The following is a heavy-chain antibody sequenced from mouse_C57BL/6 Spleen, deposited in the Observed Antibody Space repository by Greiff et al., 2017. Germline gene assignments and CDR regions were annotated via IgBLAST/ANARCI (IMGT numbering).Heavy chain of an antibody. J-gene: IGHJ3*01. CDR1: GFTFSDYY. CDR3: ASHEVVAWFDY. V-gene: IGHV5-12*01. CDR2: ISNGGGST. D-gene: IGHD1-1*02. Sequence: EVKLMESGGGLVQPGGSLKLSCAASGFTFSDYYMYWVRQTPEKRLEWVAYISNGGGSTYYPDTVKGSFTISRDNAKTTLSLQICRLKSEDTAMYYCASHEVVAWFDYWGQGTLVTVSA.